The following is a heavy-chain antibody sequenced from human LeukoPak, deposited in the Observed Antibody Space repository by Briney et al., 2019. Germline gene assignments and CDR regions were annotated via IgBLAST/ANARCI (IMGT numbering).Heavy chain of an antibody. Sequence: PSETLSLTCAVSGGSISSSNWWSWVRQPPGKGLEWIGEIYHSGSTNYNPSLKSRVTISQDTSKNQFSLKLSSVTAADTAVYYCASSYDSSGYSYYFDYWGQGTLVTVSS. D-gene: IGHD3-22*01. CDR2: IYHSGST. CDR1: GGSISSSNW. J-gene: IGHJ4*02. CDR3: ASSYDSSGYSYYFDY. V-gene: IGHV4-4*02.